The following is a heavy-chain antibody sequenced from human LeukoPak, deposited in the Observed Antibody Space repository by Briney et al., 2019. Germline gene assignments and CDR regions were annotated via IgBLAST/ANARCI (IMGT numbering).Heavy chain of an antibody. J-gene: IGHJ4*02. CDR2: IRGAGDIT. V-gene: IGHV3-23*01. CDR3: AKAPFGSGSYYVNF. D-gene: IGHD3-10*01. Sequence: GGSLRLSCVASGFSFSTYGMSWVRQAPGKGLEWVSAIRGAGDITDYADSVKGRFTIPRDNSKSMLYLQMSSLRAEDTAIHYCAKAPFGSGSYYVNFWGQGTLVTVSS. CDR1: GFSFSTYG.